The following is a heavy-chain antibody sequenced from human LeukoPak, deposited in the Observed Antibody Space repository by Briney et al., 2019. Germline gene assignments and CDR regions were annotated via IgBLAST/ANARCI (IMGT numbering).Heavy chain of an antibody. J-gene: IGHJ3*02. CDR2: IYPGDSDT. V-gene: IGHV5-51*01. Sequence: GESLRISCKGSGYSFTSYWIGWVRQMPGKGLEWMGIIYPGDSDTRYSPSFQGQVTISADKSISTAYLQWSSLKASDTAMYYCARRVGRITMIEGAFDIWGQGTMVTVSS. D-gene: IGHD3-22*01. CDR1: GYSFTSYW. CDR3: ARRVGRITMIEGAFDI.